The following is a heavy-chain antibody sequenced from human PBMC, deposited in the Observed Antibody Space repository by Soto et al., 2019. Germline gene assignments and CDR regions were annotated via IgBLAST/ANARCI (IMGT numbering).Heavy chain of an antibody. CDR3: ARGVSRYDILTGYSPGDY. V-gene: IGHV4-4*02. CDR2: IYHSGST. CDR1: GGSISSSNW. Sequence: QVQLQESGPGLVKPSGTLSLTCAVSGGSISSSNWWSWVRQPPGKGLEWIGEIYHSGSTNYNPSLKSRVTIPVDKSKNQFSLKLSSVTAADTAVYYCARGVSRYDILTGYSPGDYWGQGTLVTVSS. J-gene: IGHJ4*02. D-gene: IGHD3-9*01.